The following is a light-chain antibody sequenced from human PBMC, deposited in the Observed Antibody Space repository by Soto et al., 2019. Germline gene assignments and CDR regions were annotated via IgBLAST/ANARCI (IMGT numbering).Light chain of an antibody. CDR3: CSYAGDYFYV. CDR2: DVS. CDR1: SSDVGGYNY. Sequence: QSSLTHPRSLSGSPGQSVTISCTGTSSDVGGYNYVSWYQQHPGKAPKLMIYDVSKRPSGVPDRFSGSKSGNTASLTISGLQAEDEADYYCCSYAGDYFYVFGTGTKVTVL. V-gene: IGLV2-11*01. J-gene: IGLJ1*01.